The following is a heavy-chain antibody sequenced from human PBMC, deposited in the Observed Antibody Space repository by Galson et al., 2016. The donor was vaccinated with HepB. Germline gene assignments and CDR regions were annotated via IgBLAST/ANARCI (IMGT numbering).Heavy chain of an antibody. V-gene: IGHV1-69*02. J-gene: IGHJ6*02. CDR3: AKAHFRMKDHSTGRQYYGLDV. CDR2: IIPIVGRA. CDR1: GGTFNNYT. Sequence: SVKVSCKASGGTFNNYTFTWVRQAPGQGLEWMGRIIPIVGRAEYAQNLQARITITADKSSSTTYMELRSLTSDDTALYYCAKAHFRMKDHSTGRQYYGLDVWGQGTTVTVSS. D-gene: IGHD1-26*01.